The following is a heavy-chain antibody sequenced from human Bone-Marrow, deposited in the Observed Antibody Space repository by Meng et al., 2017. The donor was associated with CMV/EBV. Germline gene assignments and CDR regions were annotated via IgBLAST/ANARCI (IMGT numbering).Heavy chain of an antibody. CDR2: ISSSGSTI. D-gene: IGHD6-6*01. J-gene: IGHJ4*02. CDR1: GFTFSDYY. Sequence: GESLKISCAASGFTFSDYYMSWIRQAPGKGLEWVSYISSSGSTIYYADSVKGRFTISRDNAKYSLYLQMNSLRAEHTAVYYCARGAARPFDYWGQGTLVTVSS. CDR3: ARGAARPFDY. V-gene: IGHV3-11*01.